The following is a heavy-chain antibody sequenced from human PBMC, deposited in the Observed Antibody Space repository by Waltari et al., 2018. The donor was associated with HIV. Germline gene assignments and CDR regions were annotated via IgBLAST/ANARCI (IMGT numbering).Heavy chain of an antibody. Sequence: QVQLVQSGAEVRKAGASVKVSCKASGYTFTSNDINWVRQATGQGFEWMGWMNPNTGKTGYAQKFQGRVTMTRNTSISTAYLQLSSLRSEDTAIYYCARISERVSRFAYWGQGTLVTVSS. V-gene: IGHV1-8*01. CDR1: GYTFTSND. J-gene: IGHJ4*02. D-gene: IGHD3-3*01. CDR2: MNPNTGKT. CDR3: ARISERVSRFAY.